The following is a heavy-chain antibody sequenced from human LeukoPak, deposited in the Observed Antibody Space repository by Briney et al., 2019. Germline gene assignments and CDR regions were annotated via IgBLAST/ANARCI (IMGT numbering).Heavy chain of an antibody. CDR2: IRSSGSYI. J-gene: IGHJ4*02. CDR1: GFTFSSYW. V-gene: IGHV3-21*01. CDR3: ARDVQIDC. Sequence: PGGSLRLSCVASGFTFSSYWMHWVRQAPGKGLEWVSSIRSSGSYIFYADSVKGRFTISRDNAENSLYLQMNSLRAEDTAVYYCARDVQIDCWGQGTLVTVSS.